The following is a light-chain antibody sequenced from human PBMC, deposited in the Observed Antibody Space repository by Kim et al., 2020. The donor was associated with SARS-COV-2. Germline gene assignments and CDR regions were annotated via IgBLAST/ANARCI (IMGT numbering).Light chain of an antibody. J-gene: IGKJ4*01. CDR2: GAS. CDR3: QQYNNWPPLT. V-gene: IGKV3-15*01. Sequence: EIVMTQSPATLSVSPGERATLSCMASQSVSSNLAWYQQKPGQAPRLLIYGASTRATGIPARFSGSGSGTEFTLTNSSLQSEDFAVYYCQQYNNWPPLTFGGGTKVDIK. CDR1: QSVSSN.